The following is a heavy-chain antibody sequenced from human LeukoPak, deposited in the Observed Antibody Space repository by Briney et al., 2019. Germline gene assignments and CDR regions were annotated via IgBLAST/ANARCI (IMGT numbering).Heavy chain of an antibody. CDR3: ARDPGLPYRGYSGYGEFDP. CDR2: IYYSGST. CDR1: GGSISSYY. V-gene: IGHV4-59*01. D-gene: IGHD5-12*01. J-gene: IGHJ5*02. Sequence: SETLSLTCTVSGGSISSYYWSWIRQPPGKGLEWIGYIYYSGSTNYNPSLKSRVTISVDTSKNQFSLKLSSVTAADTAMYYCARDPGLPYRGYSGYGEFDPWGQGTLVTVSS.